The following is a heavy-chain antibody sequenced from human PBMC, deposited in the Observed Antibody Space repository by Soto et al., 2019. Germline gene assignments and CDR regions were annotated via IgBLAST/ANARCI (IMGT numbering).Heavy chain of an antibody. J-gene: IGHJ4*02. D-gene: IGHD3-10*01. CDR3: ARVDVWFGELLSPDY. CDR1: GGTFSSYA. V-gene: IGHV1-18*01. Sequence: GASVKVSCKASGGTFSSYAISWVRQAPGQGLEWMGWISANNGNTNYAQKLQGRVTMTTDTSTSTAYMELRSLRSDDTAVYCCARVDVWFGELLSPDYWGQGTLVTVSS. CDR2: ISANNGNT.